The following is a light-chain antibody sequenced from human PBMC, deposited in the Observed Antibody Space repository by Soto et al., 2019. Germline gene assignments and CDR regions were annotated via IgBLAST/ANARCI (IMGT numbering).Light chain of an antibody. V-gene: IGLV1-40*01. Sequence: QAVVTQPPSVSGAPGKRVTISCTGSSSNIGAGYDVHWYQQLPGTAPKLLIYGNSNRPSGVPDRFSGSKSGTSASLAITGLQAEDEADYYCQSYDSSLSAPVVFGGGTKLTVL. CDR2: GNS. J-gene: IGLJ2*01. CDR3: QSYDSSLSAPVV. CDR1: SSNIGAGYD.